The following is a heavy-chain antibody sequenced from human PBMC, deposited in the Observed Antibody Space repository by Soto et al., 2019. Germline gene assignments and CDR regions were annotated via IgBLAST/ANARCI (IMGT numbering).Heavy chain of an antibody. J-gene: IGHJ5*02. Sequence: EVKLLESGGGLVQPGGSLRLSCAASGFSFSRYLMTWVRQTPGQGLEWVSSISGRGDATYYADSVKGRFTISRDNSKNPLFLQMNSLGADDTAVYYCAKDPILTTPPSFDPWGQGTLVTVSS. CDR1: GFSFSRYL. CDR2: ISGRGDAT. CDR3: AKDPILTTPPSFDP. D-gene: IGHD3-9*01. V-gene: IGHV3-23*01.